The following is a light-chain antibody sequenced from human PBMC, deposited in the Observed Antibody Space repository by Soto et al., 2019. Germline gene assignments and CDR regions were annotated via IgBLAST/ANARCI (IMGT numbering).Light chain of an antibody. CDR3: QQYYDSPLT. CDR1: QTVLYSYNNKNY. CDR2: LAS. J-gene: IGKJ5*01. Sequence: DIVMTQSPDSLAVSLGERATINCKSSQTVLYSYNNKNYLAWYQQRPGQPPQLLIYLASTRESGLPDRFSGSGSGTEFTLTISSLQTEDVAVYYCQQYYDSPLTCGRATRLEIK. V-gene: IGKV4-1*01.